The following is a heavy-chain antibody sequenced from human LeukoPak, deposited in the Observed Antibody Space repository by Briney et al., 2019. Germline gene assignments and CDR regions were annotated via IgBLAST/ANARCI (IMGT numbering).Heavy chain of an antibody. CDR3: ARSRLWSPRDAFDI. D-gene: IGHD3-16*01. Sequence: ASVKVSCKASGYTFTGYYMHWVRQAPGQGLEWMGMINPSGGSTTYAQKFQGRVTMTRDMSTNTVYMELSSLRSEDTAVYYCARSRLWSPRDAFDIWGQGTMVTVSS. J-gene: IGHJ3*02. V-gene: IGHV1-46*01. CDR1: GYTFTGYY. CDR2: INPSGGST.